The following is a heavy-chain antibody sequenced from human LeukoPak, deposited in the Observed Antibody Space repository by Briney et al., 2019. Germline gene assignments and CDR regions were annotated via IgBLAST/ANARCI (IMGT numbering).Heavy chain of an antibody. J-gene: IGHJ3*02. CDR3: ARVGDYDILTDDAFDI. CDR1: GGSFSGYY. Sequence: SETLSLTCAVYGGSFSGYYWSWIRQPPGKGLEWIGYIYYSGSTNYNPSLKSRVTISVDTSKNQFSLKLSSVTAADTAVYYCARVGDYDILTDDAFDIWGQGTMVTVSS. D-gene: IGHD3-9*01. CDR2: IYYSGST. V-gene: IGHV4-59*01.